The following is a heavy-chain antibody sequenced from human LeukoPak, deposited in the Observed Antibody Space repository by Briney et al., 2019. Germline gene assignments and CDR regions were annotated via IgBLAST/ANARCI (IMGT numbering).Heavy chain of an antibody. J-gene: IGHJ4*02. CDR3: ARGSPTVIDY. V-gene: IGHV3-21*01. D-gene: IGHD4-17*01. CDR2: ISSSSSYI. Sequence: GGSLRLSCAASGFTFSSYSMNLVRQAPGKGLEWVSSISSSSSYIYYADSVKGRFTISRDNAKNSLYLQMNSLRAEDTAVYYCARGSPTVIDYWGQGTLVTVSS. CDR1: GFTFSSYS.